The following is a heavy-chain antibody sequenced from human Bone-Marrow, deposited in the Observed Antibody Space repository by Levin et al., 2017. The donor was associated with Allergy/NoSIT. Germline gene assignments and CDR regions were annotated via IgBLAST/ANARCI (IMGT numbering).Heavy chain of an antibody. CDR1: GGVYLGNHY. CDR3: ARGGPNWGLRYFDV. CDR2: VFYSGST. Sequence: SETLSLTCNISGGVYLGNHYWSWIRQPPGKGLEWIGNVFYSGSTNYSPSLKSRVSISLDTSKKQFSLKLDSITAADTAVYYCARGGPNWGLRYFDVWGRGTLVTVSS. D-gene: IGHD7-27*01. V-gene: IGHV4-59*11. J-gene: IGHJ2*01.